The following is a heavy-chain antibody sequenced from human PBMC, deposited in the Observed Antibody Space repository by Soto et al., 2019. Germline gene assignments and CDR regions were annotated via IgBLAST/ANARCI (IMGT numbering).Heavy chain of an antibody. CDR1: GYTFASYA. Sequence: ASVKVSCKASGYTFASYAMHWVRQAPGQRLEWMGWINAGNGNTKYSQKFQGRVTITRDTSASTAYMELSSLRSEDTAVYYCARSIVVVTALDYWGQGTLVTSPQ. CDR3: ARSIVVVTALDY. J-gene: IGHJ4*02. V-gene: IGHV1-3*01. D-gene: IGHD2-21*02. CDR2: INAGNGNT.